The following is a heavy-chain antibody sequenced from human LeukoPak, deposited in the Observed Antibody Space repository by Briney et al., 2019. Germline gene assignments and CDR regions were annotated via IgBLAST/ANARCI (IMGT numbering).Heavy chain of an antibody. J-gene: IGHJ4*02. Sequence: GGSLRLSCVASGFNFNYYAMTWVRQAPGKGLEWGSTIGDSSGAESYADSVRGRFSISRDNSRNMVYLQMHSLRPEDTAVYYCSRVKYGGNSGYHFDYWGQGTLVTVSS. D-gene: IGHD4-23*01. V-gene: IGHV3-23*01. CDR3: SRVKYGGNSGYHFDY. CDR1: GFNFNYYA. CDR2: IGDSSGAE.